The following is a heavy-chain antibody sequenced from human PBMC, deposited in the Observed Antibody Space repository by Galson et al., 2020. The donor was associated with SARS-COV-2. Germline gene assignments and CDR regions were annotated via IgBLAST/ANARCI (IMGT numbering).Heavy chain of an antibody. CDR1: TFTLSDHY. CDR3: GLWSSNGRMDV. V-gene: IGHV3-72*01. J-gene: IGHJ6*02. Sequence: GESLKISCAVSTFTLSDHYIDWVRQAPGKGLEWIGRTKNKRNSYTTEYVASVEGRFSISRDDSKNSVYLQMNSLKTEDTAVYYCGLWSSNGRMDVWGQGTTVTVSS. CDR2: TKNKRNSYTT. D-gene: IGHD3-10*01.